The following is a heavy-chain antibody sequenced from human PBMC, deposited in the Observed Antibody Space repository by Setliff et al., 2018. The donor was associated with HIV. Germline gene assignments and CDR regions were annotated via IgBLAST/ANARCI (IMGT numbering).Heavy chain of an antibody. Sequence: GGSLRLSCAASGFTFSSYWMSWVRQAPGKGLEWISSISSNIIYIYYADSVRGRLTISRDNAKNSLYLQMNSLRVEDTAVYYCARTSTTTGTTLNWFDPWGQGTLVTVSS. CDR3: ARTSTTTGTTLNWFDP. J-gene: IGHJ5*02. CDR1: GFTFSSYW. D-gene: IGHD1-1*01. CDR2: ISSNIIYI. V-gene: IGHV3-21*01.